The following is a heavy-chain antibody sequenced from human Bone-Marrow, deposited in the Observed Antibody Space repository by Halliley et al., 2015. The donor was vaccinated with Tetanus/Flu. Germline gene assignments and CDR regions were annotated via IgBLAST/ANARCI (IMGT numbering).Heavy chain of an antibody. CDR2: IYYNGAT. CDR3: ARTAQAPYYYVLTESVYYFDS. Sequence: TLSLICTVSGGSIISSSFYWGWIRQSPGKGLEWVGSIYYNGATFYNPSLKSRVTISVASSKKQFSLRLTSVTAADTAVYFCARTAQAPYYYVLTESVYYFDSWGQGTLVTVSS. V-gene: IGHV4-39*01. J-gene: IGHJ4*02. D-gene: IGHD3-9*01. CDR1: GGSIISSSFY.